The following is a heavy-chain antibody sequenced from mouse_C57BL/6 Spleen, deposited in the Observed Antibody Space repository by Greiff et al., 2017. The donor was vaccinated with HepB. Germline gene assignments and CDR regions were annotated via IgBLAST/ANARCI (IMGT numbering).Heavy chain of an antibody. J-gene: IGHJ1*03. CDR3: TRDYGSSYLWYFDV. CDR2: ISSGGDYI. CDR1: GFTFSSYA. V-gene: IGHV5-9-1*02. Sequence: EVQLQESGEGLVKPGGSLKLSCAASGFTFSSYAMSWVRQTPEKRLEWVAYISSGGDYIYYADTVKGRFTISRDNARNTLYLQMSSLKSEDTAMYYCTRDYGSSYLWYFDVWGTGTTVTVSS. D-gene: IGHD1-1*01.